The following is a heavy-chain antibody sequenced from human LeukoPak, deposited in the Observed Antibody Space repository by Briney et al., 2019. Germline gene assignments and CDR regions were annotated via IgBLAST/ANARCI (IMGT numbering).Heavy chain of an antibody. V-gene: IGHV5-51*01. J-gene: IGHJ4*02. CDR1: GYSFTSYW. D-gene: IGHD5-12*01. CDR2: IYPGDSDT. Sequence: GESLKISCKGSGYSFTSYWIGWGRQMPGKGLEWMGIIYPGDSDTRYSPSFQGQVTISADKSISTAYLQWSSLKASDTAVYYCARHGGYSGYAFDYWGQGTLVTVSS. CDR3: ARHGGYSGYAFDY.